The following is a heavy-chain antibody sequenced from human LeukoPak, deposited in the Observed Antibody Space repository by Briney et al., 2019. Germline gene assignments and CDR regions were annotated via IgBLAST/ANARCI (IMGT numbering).Heavy chain of an antibody. CDR2: IYSGGST. CDR3: ARDLQQLADY. CDR1: GFTFSSYA. D-gene: IGHD6-13*01. J-gene: IGHJ4*02. V-gene: IGHV3-53*01. Sequence: PGGSLRLSCAASGFTFSSYAMTWVRQAPGKGLEWVSVIYSGGSTYYADSVKGRFTISRDNSKNTLYLQMNSLRAEDTAVYYCARDLQQLADYWGQGTLVTVSS.